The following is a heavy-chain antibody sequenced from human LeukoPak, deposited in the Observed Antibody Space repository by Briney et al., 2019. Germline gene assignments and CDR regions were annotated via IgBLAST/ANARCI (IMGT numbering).Heavy chain of an antibody. CDR3: MKDPDPRYCSSTSCSPI. Sequence: PGGSLRLSCAASGFTVSFYAMSWVRQAPGKGLEWVSVIAGGGSSTYYADSVKGRFTISRDNSKNTLYLQMNSLRVEDTAVYYCMKDPDPRYCSSTSCSPIWGQGTMVTVSS. V-gene: IGHV3-23*01. D-gene: IGHD2-2*01. CDR2: IAGGGSST. CDR1: GFTVSFYA. J-gene: IGHJ3*02.